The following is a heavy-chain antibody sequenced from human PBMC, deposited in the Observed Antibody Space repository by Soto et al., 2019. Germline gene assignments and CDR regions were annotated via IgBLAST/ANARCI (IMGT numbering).Heavy chain of an antibody. D-gene: IGHD2-15*01. J-gene: IGHJ3*02. CDR3: AREAGYCSGGSCYSSAFDI. V-gene: IGHV1-69*04. CDR1: GGTFSSYT. CDR2: IIPILGIA. Sequence: SVKVSCKASGGTFSSYTISWVRQAPGQGLEWMGRIIPILGIANYAQKFQGRVTITADKSTSTAYMELSSLRSEDTAVYYCAREAGYCSGGSCYSSAFDIWGQGTMVTVSS.